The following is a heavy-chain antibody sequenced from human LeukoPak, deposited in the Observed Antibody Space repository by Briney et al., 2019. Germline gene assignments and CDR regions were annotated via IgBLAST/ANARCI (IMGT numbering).Heavy chain of an antibody. CDR1: GFTFSSYG. D-gene: IGHD6-19*01. CDR3: ARTMQTYTSGWYYEGY. CDR2: IGSSGSTI. Sequence: GGSLRLSCAASGFTFSSYGMNWVRQAPGKGLEWVSYIGSSGSTIYYADYVKGRFTISRDNAKNSLYVQMNSLRAEDTAVYYCARTMQTYTSGWYYEGYWGQGTLVTVSS. J-gene: IGHJ4*02. V-gene: IGHV3-48*03.